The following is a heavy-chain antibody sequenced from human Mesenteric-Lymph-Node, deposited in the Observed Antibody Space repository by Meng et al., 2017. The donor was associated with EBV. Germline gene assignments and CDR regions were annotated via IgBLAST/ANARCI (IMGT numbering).Heavy chain of an antibody. CDR2: IYYSGST. D-gene: IGHD3-10*01. CDR3: ARSGFAFDI. J-gene: IGHJ3*02. Sequence: QVQLQGSGPGLVKPSVTLSLTCTVSGGSISSYYWSWIRQPPGKGLEWIASIYYSGSTNYNPSLKSRVTISVDTSKNQFSLKLSSVTAADTAVYYCARSGFAFDIWGQGTMVTVSS. CDR1: GGSISSYY. V-gene: IGHV4-59*01.